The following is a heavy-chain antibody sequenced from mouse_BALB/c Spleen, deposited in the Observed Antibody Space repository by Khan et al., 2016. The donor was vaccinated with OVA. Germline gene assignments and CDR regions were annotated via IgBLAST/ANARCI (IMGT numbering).Heavy chain of an antibody. J-gene: IGHJ3*01. V-gene: IGHV1-77*01. CDR1: CYTFSDFY. CDR2: IYTGRGNT. Sequence: QVQLQQSGAELARPGASVKLSCKASCYTFSDFYINWVKQRTGQGLEWIGEIYTGRGNTYYNEKFKGKATLTADKSSSTAYMHFSSLTSEDSAVYCCARSGTGSFLYWGQGTLVTVSA. CDR3: ARSGTGSFLY. D-gene: IGHD4-1*01.